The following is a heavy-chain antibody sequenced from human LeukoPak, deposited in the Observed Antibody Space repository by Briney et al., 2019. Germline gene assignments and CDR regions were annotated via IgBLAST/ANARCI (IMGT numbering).Heavy chain of an antibody. CDR1: GGTFSSYA. D-gene: IGHD2-2*01. Sequence: SVKVSCKASGGTFSSYAISWVRQAPGQGLEWMEGIIPIFGTANYAQKFQGRVTITADESTSTAYMELSSLRSEDTAVYYCARDAPLSYCSSTSCSPNYFDYWGQGTLVTVSS. J-gene: IGHJ4*02. V-gene: IGHV1-69*13. CDR2: IIPIFGTA. CDR3: ARDAPLSYCSSTSCSPNYFDY.